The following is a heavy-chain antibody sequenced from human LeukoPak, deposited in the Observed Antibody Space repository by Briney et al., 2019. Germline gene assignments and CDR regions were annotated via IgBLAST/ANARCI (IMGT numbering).Heavy chain of an antibody. Sequence: GGSLRLSCAAPGFTLSSYAMSWVRQAPGKGLEWVSLISGNAGSTYYADSVKGRFTISRDITKNTLYLQMNSLRAEDTAVYYCASLESEGITILYYYYGMDVWGQGTTVTVSS. D-gene: IGHD3-10*01. CDR1: GFTLSSYA. CDR3: ASLESEGITILYYYYGMDV. V-gene: IGHV3-23*01. J-gene: IGHJ6*02. CDR2: ISGNAGST.